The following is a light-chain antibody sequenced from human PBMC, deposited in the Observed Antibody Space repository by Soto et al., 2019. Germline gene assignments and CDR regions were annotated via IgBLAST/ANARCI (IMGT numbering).Light chain of an antibody. Sequence: ENVLTQSPGTLSLSPGERATLSCRASQSVSSFYFAWYQQRPGQAPRLLISGSSSRATGIPDRFSGSGSGTDFTLTTSRLEPEDFAVYYCQQYGSSPRTFGQGTKVEVK. V-gene: IGKV3-20*01. CDR2: GSS. CDR1: QSVSSFY. CDR3: QQYGSSPRT. J-gene: IGKJ1*01.